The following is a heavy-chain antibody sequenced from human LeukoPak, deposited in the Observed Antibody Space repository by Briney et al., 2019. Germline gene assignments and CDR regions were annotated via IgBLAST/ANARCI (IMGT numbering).Heavy chain of an antibody. CDR1: GYTFTSYA. D-gene: IGHD3-22*01. V-gene: IGHV1-3*03. J-gene: IGHJ5*02. CDR3: ARDYYDSSGTSIGFDP. CDR2: INAGNGNT. Sequence: ASVKVSCKASGYTFTSYAMHWVRQAPGQRLEWMGWINAGNGNTKYSQEFQGRVTITRDTSASTAYMELSSLRSEDMAVYYCARDYYDSSGTSIGFDPWGQGTLVTVSS.